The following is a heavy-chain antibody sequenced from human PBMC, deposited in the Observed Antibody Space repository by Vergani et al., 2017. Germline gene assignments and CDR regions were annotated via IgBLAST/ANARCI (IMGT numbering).Heavy chain of an antibody. D-gene: IGHD2-21*01. Sequence: QVQLQESGPGLVKPSQTLSLTCTVSGGSFSTGGQSWTWLRQAAGKGLEWIGRCYTSGATNYNPSLRSRTIMAVDASKKQFSLKLTSVTAADTALYYCASDGGEYDKDALDVWGQGTQVTVTS. V-gene: IGHV4-61*02. CDR3: ASDGGEYDKDALDV. CDR2: CYTSGAT. CDR1: GGSFSTGGQS. J-gene: IGHJ3*01.